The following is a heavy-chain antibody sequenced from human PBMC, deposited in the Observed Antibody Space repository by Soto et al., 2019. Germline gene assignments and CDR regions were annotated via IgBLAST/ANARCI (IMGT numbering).Heavy chain of an antibody. CDR1: GGSISSYY. D-gene: IGHD3-3*01. CDR3: ARLAVNYDFWSGYYPFDY. J-gene: IGHJ4*02. CDR2: IYYSGST. Sequence: SETLSLTCPVSGGSISSYYWSWIRQPPGKGLEWIGYIYYSGSTNYNPSLKSRVTISVDTSKNQFSLKLSSVTAADTAVYYCARLAVNYDFWSGYYPFDYWGQGTLVTVSS. V-gene: IGHV4-59*01.